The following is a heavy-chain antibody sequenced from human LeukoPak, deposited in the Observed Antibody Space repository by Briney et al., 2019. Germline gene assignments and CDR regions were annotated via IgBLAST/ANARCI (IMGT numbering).Heavy chain of an antibody. Sequence: GSLRLSCAASGFTFSNYAMHWVRQAPGKGLEWVSAISGSGGSTYYADSVKGRFTISRDNSKNTLYLQMNSLRAEDTAVYYCAKASAMIVVVSKHFDYWGQGTLVTVSS. J-gene: IGHJ4*02. D-gene: IGHD3-22*01. CDR1: GFTFSNYA. V-gene: IGHV3-23*01. CDR2: ISGSGGST. CDR3: AKASAMIVVVSKHFDY.